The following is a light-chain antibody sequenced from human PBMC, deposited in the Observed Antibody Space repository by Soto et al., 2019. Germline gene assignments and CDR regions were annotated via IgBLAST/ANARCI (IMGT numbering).Light chain of an antibody. CDR3: CSYTSSSTRV. V-gene: IGLV2-14*01. CDR2: EVS. Sequence: QPVLTQPASVSGSPGQSVTISCTGSSSDVGDYNSVSWYQQHPGKAPKIMICEVSNRPSGVSHRFSASKSGNTASLTISGLQADDEADYYCCSYTSSSTRVFGGGTKLTVL. J-gene: IGLJ3*02. CDR1: SSDVGDYNS.